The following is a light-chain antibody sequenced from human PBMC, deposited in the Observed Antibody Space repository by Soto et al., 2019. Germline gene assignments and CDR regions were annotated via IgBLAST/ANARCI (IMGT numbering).Light chain of an antibody. V-gene: IGLV2-14*01. CDR1: SSDVGAYDY. Sequence: QSVLTQPASVSGSPGQSITISCTGTSSDVGAYDYVSWYQQHPGKAPKFMIYEVTNRPPGVSHRFSGSKSGNMASLTISGLQAEDEADYYCSSYTSTSTYVFGTGTKVTVL. CDR2: EVT. CDR3: SSYTSTSTYV. J-gene: IGLJ1*01.